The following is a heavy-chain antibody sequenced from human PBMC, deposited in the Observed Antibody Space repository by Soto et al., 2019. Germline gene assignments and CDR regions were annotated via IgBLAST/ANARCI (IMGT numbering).Heavy chain of an antibody. CDR1: GFTFVTYG. V-gene: IGHV3-30*03. J-gene: IGHJ6*02. CDR3: ARLHRRNYGNHSHTLGV. CDR2: ISYDGSNE. D-gene: IGHD1-7*01. Sequence: GGSLRLSCAASGFTFVTYGMHWVRQAPGKGLEWVAVISYDGSNEYYADSVKGRFTISRDNSKNTLYLQMNSLRVEDTAFYYCARLHRRNYGNHSHTLGVRGQGTTVTVYS.